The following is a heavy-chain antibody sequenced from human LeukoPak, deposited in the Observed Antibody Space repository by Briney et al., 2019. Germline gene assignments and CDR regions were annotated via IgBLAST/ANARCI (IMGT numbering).Heavy chain of an antibody. CDR2: ISSSYSTYI. CDR3: ARRAGEYSHPYDY. Sequence: GGSLRLSCVASGFTFSSYSMNWVRQAPGKGLEWVSSISSSYSTYIYYADSLKGRFTISRDNSKNTLYLQMNSLRAEDTAVYYCARRAGEYSHPYDYWGQGTLVTVSS. V-gene: IGHV3-21*04. D-gene: IGHD4-17*01. CDR1: GFTFSSYS. J-gene: IGHJ4*02.